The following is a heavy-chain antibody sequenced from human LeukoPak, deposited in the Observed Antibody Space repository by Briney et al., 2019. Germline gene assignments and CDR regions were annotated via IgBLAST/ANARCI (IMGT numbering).Heavy chain of an antibody. Sequence: GGSLRLSCAASGFTFSRHWMHWVRQAPGKGLEWVAVISYDGSNKYYADSVKGRFTISRDNSKNTLYLQMNSLRAEDTAVYYCATRRELDYWGQGTLVTVSS. CDR3: ATRRELDY. D-gene: IGHD1-26*01. CDR2: ISYDGSNK. J-gene: IGHJ4*02. CDR1: GFTFSRHW. V-gene: IGHV3-30*03.